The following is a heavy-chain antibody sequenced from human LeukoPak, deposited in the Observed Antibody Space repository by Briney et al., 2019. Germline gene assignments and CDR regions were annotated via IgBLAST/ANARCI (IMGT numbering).Heavy chain of an antibody. Sequence: ASVKVSCKVSGYTLTDLSIHWVRQTPGKGLEWMGGFDPEDAKTICAQKFQGRITMTEDTSTDSAYMDLSSLTSEDTAVYYCATFFRSVATFTYYFDYWGQGTLVTVSS. D-gene: IGHD5-12*01. CDR2: FDPEDAKT. V-gene: IGHV1-24*01. J-gene: IGHJ4*02. CDR3: ATFFRSVATFTYYFDY. CDR1: GYTLTDLS.